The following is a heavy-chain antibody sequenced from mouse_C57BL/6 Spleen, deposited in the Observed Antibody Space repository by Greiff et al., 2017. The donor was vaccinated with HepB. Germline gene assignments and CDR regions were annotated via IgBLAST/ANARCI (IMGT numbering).Heavy chain of an antibody. J-gene: IGHJ4*01. CDR2: IYPGSGNT. CDR3: ARLSIYYDYDYYAMDY. Sequence: VKLQESGAELVRPGASVKLSCKASGYTFTDYYINWVKQRPGQGLEWIARIYPGSGNTYYNEKFKGKATLTAEKSSSTAYMQLSSLTSEDSAVYFCARLSIYYDYDYYAMDYWGQGTSVTVSS. D-gene: IGHD2-4*01. CDR1: GYTFTDYY. V-gene: IGHV1-76*01.